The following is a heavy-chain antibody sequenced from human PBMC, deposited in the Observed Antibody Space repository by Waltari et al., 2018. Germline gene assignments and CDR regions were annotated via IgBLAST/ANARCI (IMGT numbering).Heavy chain of an antibody. D-gene: IGHD6-13*01. V-gene: IGHV2-5*01. CDR3: AHTKGARIAAALDY. J-gene: IGHJ4*02. CDR1: GFSLSTSGVG. Sequence: QITLKESGPTLVKPTQTLTLTCTFSGFSLSTSGVGVGWIRQPPGKALEWLALIYWNDDKRYSPSLKSRLTITKDTSKNQVVLTMTNMDPVDTATYYCAHTKGARIAAALDYWGQGTLVTVSS. CDR2: IYWNDDK.